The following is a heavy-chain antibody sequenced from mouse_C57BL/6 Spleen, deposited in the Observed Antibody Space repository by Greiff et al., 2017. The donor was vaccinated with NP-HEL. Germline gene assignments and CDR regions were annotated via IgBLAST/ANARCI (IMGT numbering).Heavy chain of an antibody. CDR3: TRSYYSNYGYWYFDV. V-gene: IGHV14-3*01. J-gene: IGHJ1*03. CDR1: GFNIKNTY. D-gene: IGHD2-5*01. Sequence: EVQLQQSVAELVRPGASVKLSCTASGFNIKNTYMHWVKQRPEQGLEWIGRIDPANGNTKYAPKFQGKATITADTSSNTAYLQLSSLPSEDTAIYYCTRSYYSNYGYWYFDVWGTGTTVTVSS. CDR2: IDPANGNT.